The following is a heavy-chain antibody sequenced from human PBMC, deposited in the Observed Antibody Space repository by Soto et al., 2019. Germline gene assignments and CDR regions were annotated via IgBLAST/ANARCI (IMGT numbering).Heavy chain of an antibody. J-gene: IGHJ3*01. CDR2: ITTNSRTI. V-gene: IGHV3-48*02. CDR1: GFTFSSSS. CDR3: VKETWLEFYRDWLDM. Sequence: EVQLVESGGGLVQPVGSLRLSCAASGFTFSSSSMHSVRQSPGKGLEWVSRITTNSRTIYYGDSVKGRFTISRDNPRNSLYLQIKSMRHEYTDVYYCVKETWLEFYRDWLDMWGQGTMVIVSS. D-gene: IGHD3-9*01.